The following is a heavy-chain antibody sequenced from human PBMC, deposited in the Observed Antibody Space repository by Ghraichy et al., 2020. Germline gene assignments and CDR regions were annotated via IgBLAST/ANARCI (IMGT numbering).Heavy chain of an antibody. V-gene: IGHV3-23*01. CDR2: IRNSGGSK. CDR1: GFTFTSYA. Sequence: GGSLRLSCAASGFTFTSYAMTWVRQAPGKGLEWVSGIRNSGGSKYYADSVTGRFTVSRDTSKNTLYLQMNSLRAEDTAVYYCAKHYCGGGSGHVDYWGQGTLVTVSS. D-gene: IGHD2-15*01. J-gene: IGHJ4*02. CDR3: AKHYCGGGSGHVDY.